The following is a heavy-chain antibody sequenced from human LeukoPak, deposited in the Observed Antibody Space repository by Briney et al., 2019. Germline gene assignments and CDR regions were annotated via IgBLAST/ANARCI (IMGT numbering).Heavy chain of an antibody. CDR1: GGSISSYY. V-gene: IGHV4-59*01. CDR3: ARVLPAYDFRYYFDY. J-gene: IGHJ4*02. D-gene: IGHD3-3*01. Sequence: SQTLSLTCTVSGGSISSYYWSWIRQPPGKELEWIGYIYYSGSTNYNPSLKSRVTISVDTSKNQFSLKLSSVTAADTAVYYCARVLPAYDFRYYFDYWGQGTLVTVSS. CDR2: IYYSGST.